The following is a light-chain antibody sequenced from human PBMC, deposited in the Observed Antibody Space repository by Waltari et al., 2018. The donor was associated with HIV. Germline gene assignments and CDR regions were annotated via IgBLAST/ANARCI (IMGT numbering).Light chain of an antibody. Sequence: SYELTQPPSVSVSPGQTARITCSGDALPNQYAYWYQRKPGQAPVLVIYKDSERPSGIPERFSGSSSGTTVTLTISGVQAEDEADYYCQSADSSGTYVLFGGGIKLTVL. CDR3: QSADSSGTYVL. J-gene: IGLJ2*01. CDR1: ALPNQY. V-gene: IGLV3-25*03. CDR2: KDS.